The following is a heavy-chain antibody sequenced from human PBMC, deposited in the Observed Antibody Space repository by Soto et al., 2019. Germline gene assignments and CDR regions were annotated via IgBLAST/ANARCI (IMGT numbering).Heavy chain of an antibody. CDR1: GFTFSSYA. J-gene: IGHJ6*02. Sequence: GGSLRLSCAASGFTFSSYAMHWVRQAPGKXLEWVAVISYDGSNKYYADSVKGRFTISRDNSKNTLYLQMNSLRAEDTAVYYCARDSYGDYQDYYYGMGVWGQGTTVTVSS. CDR3: ARDSYGDYQDYYYGMGV. D-gene: IGHD4-17*01. V-gene: IGHV3-30-3*01. CDR2: ISYDGSNK.